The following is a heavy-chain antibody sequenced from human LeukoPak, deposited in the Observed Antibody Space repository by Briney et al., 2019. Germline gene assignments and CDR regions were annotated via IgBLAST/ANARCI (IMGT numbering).Heavy chain of an antibody. CDR2: ISTKLRNYAT. CDR1: GFIFSGSD. J-gene: IGHJ4*02. Sequence: PGGSLRLSCATSGFIFSGSDIHWVRQASGRGLEWVGRISTKLRNYATAYAASVKGRFTISRDDSGDTAYLQMNSLKTEDTAVYYCTTYISGHYWGQGTLVTVSS. CDR3: TTYISGHY. V-gene: IGHV3-73*01. D-gene: IGHD1-20*01.